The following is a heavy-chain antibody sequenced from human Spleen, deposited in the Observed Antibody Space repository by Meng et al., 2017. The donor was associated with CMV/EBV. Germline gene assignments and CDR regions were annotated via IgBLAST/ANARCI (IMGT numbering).Heavy chain of an antibody. CDR1: GFTFDDYA. CDR2: ISWNSGSI. Sequence: SLKISCVASGFTFDDYAMHWVRQAPGKGLEWVSGISWNSGSIHYADSVKGRFTISRDSAKSSLYLQMNSLRVEDTALYYCARDRGGSGWLGPGHWGQGTLVTVSS. V-gene: IGHV3-9*01. CDR3: ARDRGGSGWLGPGH. J-gene: IGHJ1*01. D-gene: IGHD6-19*01.